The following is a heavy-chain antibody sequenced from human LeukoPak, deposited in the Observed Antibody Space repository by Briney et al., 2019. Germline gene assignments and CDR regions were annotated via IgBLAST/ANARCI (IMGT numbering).Heavy chain of an antibody. CDR2: IRYDGSNK. J-gene: IGHJ6*03. CDR1: GFTFSSYG. V-gene: IGHV3-30*02. Sequence: EGSLRLSCAASGFTFSSYGMHWVRQAPGKGLEWVAFIRYDGSNKYYADSVKGRFTISRDNAKNSLYLQMNSLRAEDTAVYYCARDSYSSSWYGGYYYYYYMDVWGKGTTVTVSS. CDR3: ARDSYSSSWYGGYYYYYYMDV. D-gene: IGHD6-13*01.